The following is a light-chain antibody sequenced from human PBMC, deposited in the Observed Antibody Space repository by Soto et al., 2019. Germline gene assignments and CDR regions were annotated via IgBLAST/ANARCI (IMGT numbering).Light chain of an antibody. CDR2: GAS. CDR3: QQHGSSPIT. Sequence: IVLRQSPGTLSVSPWEKATHSSRASQNIGNKVGWYQQKPGQAPRLLIYGASTRATGIPVRFSGSGSGTDFTLTISKLEPEDFAVYYCQQHGSSPITFGQGTRLENK. CDR1: QNIGNK. V-gene: IGKV3-20*01. J-gene: IGKJ5*01.